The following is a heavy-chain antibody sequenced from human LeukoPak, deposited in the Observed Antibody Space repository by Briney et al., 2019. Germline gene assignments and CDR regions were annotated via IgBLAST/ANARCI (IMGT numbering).Heavy chain of an antibody. CDR2: ISSSSNII. CDR3: ARDRGFGVVTPIDC. V-gene: IGHV3-48*01. D-gene: IGHD3-3*01. Sequence: GGSLRLSCAASGFTFSNYNMNWVRQPPGKGLQWVSYISSSSNIIYYADSVKGRFTISRDNAKNSLFLQMNSLRAEDTAVYYCARDRGFGVVTPIDCWGQGTLVTVSS. J-gene: IGHJ4*02. CDR1: GFTFSNYN.